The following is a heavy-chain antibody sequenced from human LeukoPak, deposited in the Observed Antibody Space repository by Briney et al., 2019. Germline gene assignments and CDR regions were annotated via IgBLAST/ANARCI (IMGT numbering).Heavy chain of an antibody. J-gene: IGHJ5*02. V-gene: IGHV4-34*01. D-gene: IGHD3-10*01. Sequence: SESQSLTCAVYGGSFSGYYWSWIRQPPGKGLEWIGEINHSGSTNYNPSLKSRVTISVDTSKNQFSLELSSVTAADTAVFYCARAWATGVRGSLNWFDPWGQGTLVTVSS. CDR3: ARAWATGVRGSLNWFDP. CDR2: INHSGST. CDR1: GGSFSGYY.